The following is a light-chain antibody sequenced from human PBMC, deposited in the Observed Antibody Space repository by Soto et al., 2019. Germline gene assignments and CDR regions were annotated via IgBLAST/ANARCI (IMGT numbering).Light chain of an antibody. J-gene: IGKJ2*01. V-gene: IGKV1-33*01. CDR2: DAS. Sequence: DIQMTQSPSSLSASVGDRVTITCQASQDIRNYLNWYQQKPGKAPKLLIYDASNLETGVPSRFSGSGSGTDFTFTISSLQPEDIATYYCQKYDNLPYTFGQGTKLEIK. CDR1: QDIRNY. CDR3: QKYDNLPYT.